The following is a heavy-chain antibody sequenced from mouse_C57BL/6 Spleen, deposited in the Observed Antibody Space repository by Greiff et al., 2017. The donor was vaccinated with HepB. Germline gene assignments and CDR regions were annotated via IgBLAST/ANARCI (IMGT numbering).Heavy chain of an antibody. Sequence: QVQLQQSGAELARPGASVKMSCKASGYTFTSYTMHWVKQRPGQGLEWIGYINPSSGYTKYNQKFKDKATLTAEKSSSTAYMQLSSLTSDDSAVYYCARGEYGNLYYYAMDYWGQGTSVTVSS. J-gene: IGHJ4*01. CDR1: GYTFTSYT. V-gene: IGHV1-4*01. CDR2: INPSSGYT. D-gene: IGHD2-1*01. CDR3: ARGEYGNLYYYAMDY.